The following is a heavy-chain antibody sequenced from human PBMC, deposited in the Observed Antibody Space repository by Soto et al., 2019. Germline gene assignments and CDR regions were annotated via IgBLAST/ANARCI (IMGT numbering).Heavy chain of an antibody. J-gene: IGHJ4*02. V-gene: IGHV1-18*01. Sequence: QVQLVQSGAEVKKPGASVKVSCKASGYTFTNYGINWVRQAPGQGLEWLGWISSYNGSTNYAQKLQGRVTMTTDASTSTAYVEVRSLRSDDTAVYYCARDLNDYWGQGTLVTVSS. CDR2: ISSYNGST. CDR3: ARDLNDY. CDR1: GYTFTNYG.